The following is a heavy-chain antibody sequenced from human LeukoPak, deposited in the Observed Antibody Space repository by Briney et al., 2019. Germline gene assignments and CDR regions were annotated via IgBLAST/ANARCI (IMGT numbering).Heavy chain of an antibody. CDR3: ARRTFGGVIKY. Sequence: SETLSLTCTVSGGSISSSSYYWGWIRQPPGKGLEWIGSIYYSGSTYYNPSLKSRVTISVDTSKNQFSLKLSSVTAADTAVYYCARRTFGGVIKYWGQGPLVTVSS. D-gene: IGHD3-16*01. V-gene: IGHV4-39*01. CDR2: IYYSGST. CDR1: GGSISSSSYY. J-gene: IGHJ4*02.